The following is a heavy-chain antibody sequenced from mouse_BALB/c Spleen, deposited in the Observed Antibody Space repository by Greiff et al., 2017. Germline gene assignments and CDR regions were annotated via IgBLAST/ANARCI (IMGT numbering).Heavy chain of an antibody. CDR3: ARSWVGRFAY. V-gene: IGHV3-2*02. Sequence: EVKLQESGPGLVKPSQSLSLTCTVTGYSITSDYAWNWIRQFPGNKLEWMGYISYSGSTSYNPSLKSRISITRDTSKNQFFLQLNSVTTEDTATYYCARSWVGRFAYWGQGTLVTVSA. CDR1: GYSITSDYA. D-gene: IGHD4-1*01. CDR2: ISYSGST. J-gene: IGHJ3*01.